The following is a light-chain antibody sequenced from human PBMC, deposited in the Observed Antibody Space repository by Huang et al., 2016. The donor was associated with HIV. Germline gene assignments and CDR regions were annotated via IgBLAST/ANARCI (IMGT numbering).Light chain of an antibody. CDR3: QQTDTTPRT. V-gene: IGKV1-39*01. Sequence: DIQMTQSPPSLSASVGDRVTTACRASQSIRKFLNWYQQKPGEAPKLLMHSASSLLSGVPSRFSDSGSGTDFTLTITSLQPEDFATYYCQQTDTTPRTFGQGTKV. CDR2: SAS. J-gene: IGKJ1*01. CDR1: QSIRKF.